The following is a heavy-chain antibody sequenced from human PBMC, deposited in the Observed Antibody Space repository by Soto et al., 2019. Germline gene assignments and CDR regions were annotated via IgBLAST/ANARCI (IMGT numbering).Heavy chain of an antibody. Sequence: RASVKVSCKASGFTFTSSAVQWVRQARGQRLEWIGWIVVGSGNTNYAQKFQERVTITRDMSTSTAYMELSSLRSEDTAVYYCAACGYSGYESPRFCYYYYGMDVWGHGTTVTVSS. J-gene: IGHJ6*02. V-gene: IGHV1-58*01. CDR3: AACGYSGYESPRFCYYYYGMDV. D-gene: IGHD5-12*01. CDR2: IVVGSGNT. CDR1: GFTFTSSA.